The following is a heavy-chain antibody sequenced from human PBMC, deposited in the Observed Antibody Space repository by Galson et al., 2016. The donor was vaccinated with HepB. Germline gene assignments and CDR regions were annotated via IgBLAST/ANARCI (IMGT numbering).Heavy chain of an antibody. D-gene: IGHD6-19*01. Sequence: SVKVSCKASGFTFPTSAVQWVRQDREQRLEWIGCIGVGSGNTDYAQNFQGRVTITRDMSTSTTYMDLSSLRSEDTAVYYCAAGPYNSGWSRYYGMDVWGQGTTVTVSS. V-gene: IGHV1-58*01. CDR2: IGVGSGNT. CDR1: GFTFPTSA. CDR3: AAGPYNSGWSRYYGMDV. J-gene: IGHJ6*02.